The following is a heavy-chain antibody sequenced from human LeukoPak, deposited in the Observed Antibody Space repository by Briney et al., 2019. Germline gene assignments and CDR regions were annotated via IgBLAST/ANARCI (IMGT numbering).Heavy chain of an antibody. J-gene: IGHJ4*02. V-gene: IGHV1-2*02. CDR3: ARGAPRYDFWSGYYTEVDY. Sequence: ASVKVSCKASGYTFTGYYMHWVRQAPGQGLEWMGWINPNSGGTNYAQKFQGRVTMTRDTSIGTAYMELSRLRSDDTAVYYCARGAPRYDFWSGYYTEVDYWGQGTLVTVSS. CDR1: GYTFTGYY. D-gene: IGHD3-3*01. CDR2: INPNSGGT.